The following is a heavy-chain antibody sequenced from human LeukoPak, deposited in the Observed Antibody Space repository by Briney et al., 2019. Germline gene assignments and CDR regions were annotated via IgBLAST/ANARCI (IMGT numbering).Heavy chain of an antibody. CDR3: AREGHDETTWYN. Sequence: PGGSLRLSCAASGFTFSSYWMSWVRQAPGKGLEWVANIKQDGSEIYYVDSVKGRSTISRDNAKNSLYLQMNSLRAEDTAQYYCAREGHDETTWYNWGQGTLVTVSS. D-gene: IGHD6-13*01. V-gene: IGHV3-7*01. CDR2: IKQDGSEI. J-gene: IGHJ4*02. CDR1: GFTFSSYW.